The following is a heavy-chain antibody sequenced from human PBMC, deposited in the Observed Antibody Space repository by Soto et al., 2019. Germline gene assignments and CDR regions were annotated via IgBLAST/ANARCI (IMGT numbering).Heavy chain of an antibody. J-gene: IGHJ3*02. Sequence: ASVKVSCKASGYTFTNYYINWLQQATGQGLEWIGWMNPNSGNTGYAQKFQGRVTMTRNTSISTAYMELSCLRSEDTAVYYCARGWIYSGYDFFAFDIWG. D-gene: IGHD5-12*01. V-gene: IGHV1-8*01. CDR3: ARGWIYSGYDFFAFDI. CDR2: MNPNSGNT. CDR1: GYTFTNYY.